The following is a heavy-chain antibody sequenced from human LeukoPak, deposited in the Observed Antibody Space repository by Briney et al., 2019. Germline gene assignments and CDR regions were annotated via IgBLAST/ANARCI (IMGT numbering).Heavy chain of an antibody. V-gene: IGHV4-39*01. CDR2: IYYSGST. CDR3: ARLSTGTTLYYYYMDV. J-gene: IGHJ6*03. CDR1: GFTVSSNY. D-gene: IGHD1-1*01. Sequence: GSLRLSCAASGFTVSSNYMSWVRQPPGKGLEWIGSIYYSGSTYYNPSLKSRVTISVDTSKNQFSLKLSSLTAADTAVYYCARLSTGTTLYYYYMDVWGKGTTVTVSS.